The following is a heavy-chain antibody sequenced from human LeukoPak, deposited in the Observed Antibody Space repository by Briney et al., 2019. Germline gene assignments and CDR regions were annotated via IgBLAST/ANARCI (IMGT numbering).Heavy chain of an antibody. D-gene: IGHD3-16*01. V-gene: IGHV3-74*01. J-gene: IGHJ4*02. Sequence: GGSLRLSCAASGFTFSSYSMNWVRQAPGKGLVWVSHVNSDGSGTDYADSVKGRFTISRDNAKNTLYLQMNSLRVEDTAVYYCVCLGLGGLSLDWGQGTLVTVSS. CDR1: GFTFSSYS. CDR3: VCLGLGGLSLD. CDR2: VNSDGSGT.